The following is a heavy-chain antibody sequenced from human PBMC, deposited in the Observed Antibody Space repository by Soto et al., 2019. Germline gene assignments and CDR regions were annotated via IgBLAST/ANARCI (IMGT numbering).Heavy chain of an antibody. CDR3: ARAPVAGPMDV. D-gene: IGHD6-19*01. V-gene: IGHV2-70*11. CDR2: IDCDDDK. J-gene: IGHJ6*03. Sequence: SGPTLVNPTQTLTLTCTFSGFSLSTSGMCVSRIRQPPGKALEWLARIDCDDDKYYSTSLKTRLTISKDTSKNQVVLTMTNMDPVDTATYYCARAPVAGPMDVWGKGTTVTVSS. CDR1: GFSLSTSGMC.